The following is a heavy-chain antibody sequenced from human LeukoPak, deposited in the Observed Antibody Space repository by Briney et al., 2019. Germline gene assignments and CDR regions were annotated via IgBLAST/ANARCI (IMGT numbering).Heavy chain of an antibody. CDR3: ARAGGNSSLVIDY. D-gene: IGHD4-23*01. CDR2: IYYSGST. J-gene: IGHJ4*02. CDR1: GGSISSGDYY. Sequence: SETLSLTCTVSGGSISSGDYYWSWIRQPPGKGLEWIGYIYYSGSTYYNPSLKSRVTISVDTSKNQFSLKLSSVTAADTAVYYCARAGGNSSLVIDYWGQGTLVTVSS. V-gene: IGHV4-30-4*02.